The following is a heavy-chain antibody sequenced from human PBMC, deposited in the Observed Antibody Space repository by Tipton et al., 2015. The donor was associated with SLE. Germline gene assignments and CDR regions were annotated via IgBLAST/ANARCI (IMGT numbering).Heavy chain of an antibody. CDR3: ARQRLRLLSPLDA. V-gene: IGHV4-59*08. D-gene: IGHD3-10*01. Sequence: GLVKPSETLSLTCTVSGGSIKNNYWTWIRQPPGKGLEWIGYIHHSGSSNHSPSLQSRVTISVDTSTNQISLELTSVTAADTAVYYCARQRLRLLSPLDAWGQGTTVTVS. CDR1: GGSIKNNY. CDR2: IHHSGSS. J-gene: IGHJ6*02.